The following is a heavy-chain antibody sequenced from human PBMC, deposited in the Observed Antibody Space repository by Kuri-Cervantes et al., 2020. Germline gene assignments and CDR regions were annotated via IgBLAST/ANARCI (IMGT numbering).Heavy chain of an antibody. CDR3: ARSYYGSGSWPTPYYYYYYMDV. Sequence: GGSLRLSCAASGFTFDDYGMSWVRQAPGKGLEWVSGINWNGGSTGYADFVKGRFTISRDSAKNSLYLQMNSLRVEDTAVYYCARSYYGSGSWPTPYYYYYYMDVWGKGTTVTVSS. CDR2: INWNGGST. V-gene: IGHV3-20*04. J-gene: IGHJ6*03. CDR1: GFTFDDYG. D-gene: IGHD3-10*01.